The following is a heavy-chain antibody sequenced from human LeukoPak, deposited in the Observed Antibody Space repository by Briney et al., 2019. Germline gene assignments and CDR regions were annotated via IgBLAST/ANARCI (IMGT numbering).Heavy chain of an antibody. V-gene: IGHV3-30-3*01. J-gene: IGHJ4*02. Sequence: GGSLRLSCTASGFTFSSYAMHWVRQAPGKGLEWVAVISYDGSNKYYADSVKGRFTISRDNSKNTLYLQMNSLRAEDTALYYCAKDAKLQQRVPEAFDSWGQGTQVTVSS. CDR3: AKDAKLQQRVPEAFDS. CDR2: ISYDGSNK. CDR1: GFTFSSYA. D-gene: IGHD4-23*01.